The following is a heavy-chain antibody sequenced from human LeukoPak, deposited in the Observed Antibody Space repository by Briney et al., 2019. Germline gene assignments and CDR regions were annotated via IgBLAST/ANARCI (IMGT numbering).Heavy chain of an antibody. CDR2: ISGSGGST. D-gene: IGHD5-18*01. CDR3: AKDGRYSYGPEYDY. V-gene: IGHV3-23*01. Sequence: GGSLRLSCAASGLTFSSYAMSWVRQAPGKGLEWVSAISGSGGSTYYADSVKGRFTISRDNSKNTLYLQMNSLRAEDTAVYYCAKDGRYSYGPEYDYWGQGTLVTVSS. CDR1: GLTFSSYA. J-gene: IGHJ4*02.